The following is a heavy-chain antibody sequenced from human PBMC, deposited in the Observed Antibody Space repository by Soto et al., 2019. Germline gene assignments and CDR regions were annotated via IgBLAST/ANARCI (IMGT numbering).Heavy chain of an antibody. Sequence: ASVKVSCKASGGTFSGYAISWVRQAPGQGLEWMGGIIPIFGTANYAQKFQGRVTITADESTSTAYMELSSLRSEDTAVYYCARVKGYDFWRGYYIFDYWGQGTLVTVSS. CDR1: GGTFSGYA. CDR3: ARVKGYDFWRGYYIFDY. CDR2: IIPIFGTA. V-gene: IGHV1-69*13. J-gene: IGHJ4*02. D-gene: IGHD3-3*01.